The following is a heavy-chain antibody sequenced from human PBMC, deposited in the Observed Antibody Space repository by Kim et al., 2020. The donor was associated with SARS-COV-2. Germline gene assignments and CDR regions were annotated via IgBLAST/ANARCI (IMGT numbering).Heavy chain of an antibody. Sequence: ASVKVSCKASGYTFTSYDINWVRQATGQGLEWMGWMNPNSGNTGYAQKFQGRVTMTRNTSISTAYMELSSLRSEDTAVYYCAREGTMVRGVITSDDAFDIRGQGKKVTLPS. D-gene: IGHD3-10*01. CDR1: GYTFTSYD. J-gene: IGHJ3*02. CDR3: AREGTMVRGVITSDDAFDI. CDR2: MNPNSGNT. V-gene: IGHV1-8*01.